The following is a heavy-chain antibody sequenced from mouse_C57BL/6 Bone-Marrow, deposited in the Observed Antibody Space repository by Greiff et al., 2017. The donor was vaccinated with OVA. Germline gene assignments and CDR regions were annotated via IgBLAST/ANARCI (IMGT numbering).Heavy chain of an antibody. CDR3: ARGLPYYFDY. CDR1: GYTFTSYW. Sequence: VQLQQPGTELVKPGASVKLSCKASGYTFTSYWMHWVKQTPGQGLEWIGYINPSNGGTNYTEKFKSRVTLTVDNSSSTVYMQLSRLTAEDSAVYYCARGLPYYFDYWGQGTALTVTS. CDR2: INPSNGGT. D-gene: IGHD6-2*01. J-gene: IGHJ2*01. V-gene: IGHV1-53*01.